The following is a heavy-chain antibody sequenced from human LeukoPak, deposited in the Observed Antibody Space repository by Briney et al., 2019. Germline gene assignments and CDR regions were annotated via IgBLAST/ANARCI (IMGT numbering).Heavy chain of an antibody. Sequence: GGSLRLSCAASGFTFSSYSMNWVRQAPGKGLEVVSSISSSSSYIYYADSVKGRFTISRDNAKTSLYLQMNSLRAEDTAVYYCARGLNCSSTSCYLDYFDYWGQGTLVTVSS. J-gene: IGHJ4*02. CDR3: ARGLNCSSTSCYLDYFDY. D-gene: IGHD2-2*01. CDR2: ISSSSSYI. CDR1: GFTFSSYS. V-gene: IGHV3-21*01.